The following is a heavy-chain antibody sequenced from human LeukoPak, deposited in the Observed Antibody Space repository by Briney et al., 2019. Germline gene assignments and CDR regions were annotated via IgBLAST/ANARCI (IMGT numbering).Heavy chain of an antibody. V-gene: IGHV3-7*03. D-gene: IGHD3-22*01. Sequence: GGSLRLSCAASGFTFSSYWMSWVRQASGKGLEWVANIKQDGSEKYYVDSVKGRFTISRDNAKNSLYLQMNSLRAEDTAVYYCARASYDSSGWNTFDIWGQGTMATVSS. CDR3: ARASYDSSGWNTFDI. CDR2: IKQDGSEK. J-gene: IGHJ3*02. CDR1: GFTFSSYW.